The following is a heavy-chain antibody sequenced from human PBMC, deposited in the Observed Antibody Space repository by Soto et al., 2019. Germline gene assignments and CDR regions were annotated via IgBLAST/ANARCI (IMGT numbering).Heavy chain of an antibody. CDR1: GGSISSSSYY. Sequence: SETLSLTCTVSGGSISSSSYYWSWIRQPPGKGLEWIGSIYYSGSTYYNPSLKSRVTISVDTSKNQFSLKLSSVTAADTAVYYCARRGHSSYYGSGSYLKGFDYWGQGTLVTVSS. CDR3: ARRGHSSYYGSGSYLKGFDY. CDR2: IYYSGST. D-gene: IGHD3-10*01. J-gene: IGHJ4*02. V-gene: IGHV4-39*01.